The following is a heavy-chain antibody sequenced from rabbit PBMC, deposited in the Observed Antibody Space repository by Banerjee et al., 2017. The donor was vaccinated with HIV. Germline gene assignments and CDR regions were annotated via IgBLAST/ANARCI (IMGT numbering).Heavy chain of an antibody. CDR2: IYPGFGVS. Sequence: QLVESGGGLVTLGGSLKLSCKASGIDFSSYGISWVRQAPGKGLEWIAYIYPGFGVSKYANSMRGRFTVTSDNAQNTVDLQMSGLTAADTATYFCARGASSSGYYWSTPRLDLWGPGTLVTVS. CDR1: GIDFSSYG. V-gene: IGHV1S7*01. CDR3: ARGASSSGYYWSTPRLDL. D-gene: IGHD1-1*01. J-gene: IGHJ3*01.